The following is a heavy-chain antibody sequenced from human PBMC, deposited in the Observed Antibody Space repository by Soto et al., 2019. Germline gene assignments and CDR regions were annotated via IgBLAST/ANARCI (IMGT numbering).Heavy chain of an antibody. CDR1: GGSISSSSYS. J-gene: IGHJ5*02. D-gene: IGHD3-22*01. V-gene: IGHV4-39*07. CDR2: FYYSGST. CDR3: ARGVNYYDSSGSSWFDP. Sequence: SETLSLTCTVSGGSISSSSYSWGWIRQPPGKGPEWIGTFYYSGSTYYNPSLNSRVTISVDTTKNQFFLKLNSVTAADTAVYYCARGVNYYDSSGSSWFDPWGQGALVTVSS.